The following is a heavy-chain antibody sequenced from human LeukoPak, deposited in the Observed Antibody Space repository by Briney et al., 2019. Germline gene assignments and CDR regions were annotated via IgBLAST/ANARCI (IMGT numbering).Heavy chain of an antibody. CDR3: AKDDGSGSYRF. CDR1: GFTFDDYA. V-gene: IGHV3-9*01. Sequence: GGSLRPSCAASGFTFDDYAMHWVRQAPGKGLEWVSGISWNSGSIGYADSVKGRFTISRDNAKNSLYLQMNSLRAEDTALYYCAKDDGSGSYRFWGQGTLVTVSS. D-gene: IGHD3-16*02. CDR2: ISWNSGSI. J-gene: IGHJ4*02.